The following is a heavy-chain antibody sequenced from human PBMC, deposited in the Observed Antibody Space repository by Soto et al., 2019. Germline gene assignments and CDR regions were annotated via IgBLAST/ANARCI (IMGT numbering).Heavy chain of an antibody. V-gene: IGHV6-1*01. D-gene: IGHD6-13*01. J-gene: IGHJ3*02. Sequence: SQTLSLTCAISGDSVSSNSAAWNWIRQSPSRGLEWLGRTYYRSKWYNDYAVSVKSRITINPDTSKNQFSLQLNSVTPEDTAVYYCARGGVAGYSSSWYPDAFDIWGQGTMVTVSS. CDR3: ARGGVAGYSSSWYPDAFDI. CDR2: TYYRSKWYN. CDR1: GDSVSSNSAA.